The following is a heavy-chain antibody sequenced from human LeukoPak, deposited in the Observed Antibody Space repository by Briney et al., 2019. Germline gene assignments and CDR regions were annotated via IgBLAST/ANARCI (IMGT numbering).Heavy chain of an antibody. CDR1: GGSISSSNW. CDR3: ARPLYRGRGVRGSYALDY. J-gene: IGHJ4*02. Sequence: PSETLSLTCAVSGGSISSSNWWSWVRQPPGKGLEWIGEIYHSGSTNYNPSLKSRVTISVDKSKNQFSLKLSSVTAADTAVYYCARPLYRGRGVRGSYALDYWGQGTLVTVSS. D-gene: IGHD3-10*01. V-gene: IGHV4-4*02. CDR2: IYHSGST.